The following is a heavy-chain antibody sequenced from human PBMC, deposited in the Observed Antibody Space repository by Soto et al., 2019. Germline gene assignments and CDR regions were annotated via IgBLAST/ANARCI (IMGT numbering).Heavy chain of an antibody. CDR2: IYPGDSDT. D-gene: IGHD1-26*01. Sequence: PGESLKISCKGSGYSFTSYWIGWVRQMPGKGLEWMGIIYPGDSDTRYSPSFQGQVTISADKSISTAYLQWSSLKASDTAMYYCARQDSGPGYYYGMDVWGQGTTVTVSS. V-gene: IGHV5-51*01. CDR3: ARQDSGPGYYYGMDV. CDR1: GYSFTSYW. J-gene: IGHJ6*02.